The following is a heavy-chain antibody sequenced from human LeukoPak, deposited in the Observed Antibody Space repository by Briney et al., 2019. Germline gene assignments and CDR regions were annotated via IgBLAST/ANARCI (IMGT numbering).Heavy chain of an antibody. CDR3: ASLGENNCSGGSCADNWFDP. D-gene: IGHD2-15*01. CDR1: GGSISSSNW. J-gene: IGHJ5*02. CDR2: IYHSGST. Sequence: SGTLSLTCAVSGGSISSSNWWSWVRQPPGKGLEWIGEIYHSGSTNYNPSLKSRVTISVDKSKNQFSLKLSSVTAADTAVYYCASLGENNCSGGSCADNWFDPWGQGTLVTVSS. V-gene: IGHV4-4*02.